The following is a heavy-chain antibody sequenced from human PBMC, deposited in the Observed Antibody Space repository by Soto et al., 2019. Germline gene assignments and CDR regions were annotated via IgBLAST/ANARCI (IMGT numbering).Heavy chain of an antibody. CDR3: ARLFRGWFDP. V-gene: IGHV1-58*01. CDR1: GFTFTSSA. CDR2: IVVGSGNT. Sequence: SVKVSCKASGFTFTSSAVQWVRQARGQRLEWIGWIVVGSGNTNHAQKFQERVTITRDMSTSTAYMELRSLRSDDTAVYYCARLFRGWFDPWGQGTLVTVSS. D-gene: IGHD3-10*01. J-gene: IGHJ5*02.